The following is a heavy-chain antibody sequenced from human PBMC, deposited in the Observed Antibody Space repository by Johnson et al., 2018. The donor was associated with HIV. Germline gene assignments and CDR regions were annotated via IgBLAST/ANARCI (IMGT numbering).Heavy chain of an antibody. CDR2: ISYDGSNK. CDR3: ARSTGCYDASDI. J-gene: IGHJ3*02. Sequence: QVQLVESGGGVVQPGRSLRLSCAASGFTFSSYAMHWVRQAPGKGLEWVAVISYDGSNKYYADSVKGRFTISRDNSKNTLYLQMNSLRAEDTAVYYCARSTGCYDASDIWGQGTMVTVSS. V-gene: IGHV3-30*04. CDR1: GFTFSSYA. D-gene: IGHD1-1*01.